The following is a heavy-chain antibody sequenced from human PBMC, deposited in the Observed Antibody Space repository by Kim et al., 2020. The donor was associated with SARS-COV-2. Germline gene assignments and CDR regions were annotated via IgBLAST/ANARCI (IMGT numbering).Heavy chain of an antibody. D-gene: IGHD6-13*01. CDR2: IYHSGST. V-gene: IGHV4-4*02. CDR1: GGSISSSNW. Sequence: SETLSLTCAVSGGSISSSNWWSWVRQPPGKGLEWIGEIYHSGSTNYNPSLKSRVTISVDKSKNQFSLKLSSVTAADTAVYYCARGSGAAGRQLPGYWGQGTLVTVSS. J-gene: IGHJ4*02. CDR3: ARGSGAAGRQLPGY.